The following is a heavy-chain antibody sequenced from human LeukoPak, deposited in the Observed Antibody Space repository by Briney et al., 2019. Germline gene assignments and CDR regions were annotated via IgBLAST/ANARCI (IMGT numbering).Heavy chain of an antibody. D-gene: IGHD3-3*01. V-gene: IGHV1-2*02. CDR1: GYTFTSYY. J-gene: IGHJ6*03. Sequence: GASVKVSCKASGYTFTSYYMHWVRQAPGQGLEWMGWINPNSGGTNYAQKFQGRVTMTRVTSISTAYMELSRLRSDDTAVYYCARDGGLYDFWSGHLLAYYYYMDVWGKGTTVTVSS. CDR2: INPNSGGT. CDR3: ARDGGLYDFWSGHLLAYYYYMDV.